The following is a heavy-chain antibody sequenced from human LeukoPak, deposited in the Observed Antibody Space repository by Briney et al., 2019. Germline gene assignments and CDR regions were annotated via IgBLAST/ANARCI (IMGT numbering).Heavy chain of an antibody. J-gene: IGHJ4*02. CDR1: GGSISSSSYY. CDR3: ARDSGIAVAGTGFDY. Sequence: SETLSLTCTVSGGSISSSSYYWGWIRQPPGKGLEWIGSIYYSGSTYYNPSLKSRVTISVDTSKNQFSLKLSSVTAADTAVYYCARDSGIAVAGTGFDYWGQGTLVTVSS. D-gene: IGHD6-19*01. CDR2: IYYSGST. V-gene: IGHV4-39*07.